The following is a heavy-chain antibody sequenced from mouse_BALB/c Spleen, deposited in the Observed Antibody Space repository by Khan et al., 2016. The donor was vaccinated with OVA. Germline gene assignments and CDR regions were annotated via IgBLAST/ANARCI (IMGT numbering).Heavy chain of an antibody. CDR3: TRIYRSDFDY. Sequence: VQLKESGPELVRPGASVKISCTASGYSFTGYFMNWVMQSHGKSLEWIGRINPHIGETFYNQRFKDKATLTVEESSSTAHMELRNLTSEDSAVYYCTRIYRSDFDYWGQGTTLTVSP. CDR1: GYSFTGYF. D-gene: IGHD1-1*01. CDR2: INPHIGET. V-gene: IGHV1-20*01. J-gene: IGHJ2*01.